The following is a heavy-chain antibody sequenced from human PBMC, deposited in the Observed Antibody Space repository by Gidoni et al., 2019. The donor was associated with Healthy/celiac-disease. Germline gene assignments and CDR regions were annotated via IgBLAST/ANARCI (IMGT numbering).Heavy chain of an antibody. J-gene: IGHJ4*02. V-gene: IGHV3-30-3*01. CDR2: ISYDGSNK. CDR3: ARDRRGIAVAGMGH. Sequence: QVQLVASAGGVVQPGRSLRLSCAASGFTFSSYAMQWVRQAPGKGLEWVAVISYDGSNKYYADSVKGRFTISRDNSKNTLYLQMNSLRAEDTAVYYCARDRRGIAVAGMGHWGQGTLVTVSS. CDR1: GFTFSSYA. D-gene: IGHD6-19*01.